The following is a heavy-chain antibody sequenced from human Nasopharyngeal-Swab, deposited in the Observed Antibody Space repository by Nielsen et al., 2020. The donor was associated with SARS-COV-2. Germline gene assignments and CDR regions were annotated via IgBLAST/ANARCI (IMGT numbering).Heavy chain of an antibody. V-gene: IGHV3-74*01. J-gene: IGHJ4*02. CDR3: AAAAKGY. D-gene: IGHD2-2*01. CDR2: INSDGSST. Sequence: GESLKISCAASGFTFSTYWMHWVRQAPGKGLVWVSRINSDGSSTNYADSVKGRFTISRDNAKNTVCLQMNSLRAEDTAVYYCAAAAKGYWGQGTLVTSPQ. CDR1: GFTFSTYW.